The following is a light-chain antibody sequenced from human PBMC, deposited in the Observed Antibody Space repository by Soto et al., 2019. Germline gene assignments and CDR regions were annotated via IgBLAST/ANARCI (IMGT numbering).Light chain of an antibody. CDR2: DAS. Sequence: EIVLTQSPATLSLSPGERATLSCRASQSVSNYLAWYQHKPGQAPRLLIYDASSRATGIPARFSGSGSGTDFTLTISSLEPEDFALYLCQLRSNWPPTWTFGQGTKVEIK. J-gene: IGKJ1*01. CDR1: QSVSNY. CDR3: QLRSNWPPTWT. V-gene: IGKV3-11*01.